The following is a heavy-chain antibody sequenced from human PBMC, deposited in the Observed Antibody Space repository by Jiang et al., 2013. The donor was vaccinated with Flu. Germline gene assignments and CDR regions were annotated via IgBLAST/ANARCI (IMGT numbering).Heavy chain of an antibody. CDR1: GGSISSGSYY. J-gene: IGHJ4*02. Sequence: SGSGLVKPSQTLSLTCTVSGGSISSGSYYWSWIRQPAGKGLEWIGRIYTSGSTNYNPSLKSRVTISVDTSKNQFSLKLSSVTAADTAVYYCAREWIAAAGFDYWGQGTLVTVSS. CDR2: IYTSGST. D-gene: IGHD6-13*01. CDR3: AREWIAAAGFDY. V-gene: IGHV4-61*02.